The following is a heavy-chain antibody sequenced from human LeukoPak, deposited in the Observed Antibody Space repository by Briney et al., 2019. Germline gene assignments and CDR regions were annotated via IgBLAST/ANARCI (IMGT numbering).Heavy chain of an antibody. CDR3: ARGYSYGLYYYYYMDV. CDR2: INHSGST. J-gene: IGHJ6*03. CDR1: GGSFSGYY. D-gene: IGHD5-18*01. Sequence: SETLSLTCAVYGGSFSGYYWSWIRQPPGKGLEWIGEINHSGSTNYNPSLKSRVTISVDTSKNQFSLKLSSVTAADTAVYYCARGYSYGLYYYYYMDVWGKGTTVTVSS. V-gene: IGHV4-34*01.